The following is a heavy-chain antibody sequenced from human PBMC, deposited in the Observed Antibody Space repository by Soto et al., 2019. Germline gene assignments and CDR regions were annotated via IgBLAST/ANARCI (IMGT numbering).Heavy chain of an antibody. Sequence: GESLKISCKGSGYTFTNYWIGWVRQMPGKGLEWMGIIYPGDSDTKYNPSFQGQVAISADKSITTTYLRWTSLKASDTAIYYCAASIFYYGMDVWGQGTTVTVSS. J-gene: IGHJ6*02. CDR1: GYTFTNYW. CDR2: IYPGDSDT. V-gene: IGHV5-51*01. CDR3: AASIFYYGMDV.